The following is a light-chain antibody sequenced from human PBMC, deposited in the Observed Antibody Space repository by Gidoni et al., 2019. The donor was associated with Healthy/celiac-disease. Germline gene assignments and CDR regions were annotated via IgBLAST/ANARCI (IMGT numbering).Light chain of an antibody. Sequence: DIQMTQSPSSLSASVGDRVTITCRASQSISSYLNWYQQKPGKAPKLLIYAASSLQSGVPSRFSGSGSGTDFTLTISSLQPEDFATYYCQQGRAFGQXTKLEIK. CDR3: QQGRA. CDR1: QSISSY. V-gene: IGKV1-39*01. CDR2: AAS. J-gene: IGKJ2*01.